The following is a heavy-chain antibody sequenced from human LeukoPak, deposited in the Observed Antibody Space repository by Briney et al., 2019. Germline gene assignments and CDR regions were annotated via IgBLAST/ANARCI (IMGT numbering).Heavy chain of an antibody. Sequence: PSETLSLTCTVSGGSISSGSYYWSWIRQPAGKGLEWIGRIYTSGSTNYNPSLKSRVTISVDTSKNQFSLKLSSVTAADTAVYYCARLSRFLEWFHAFDIWGQGTMVTVSS. CDR2: IYTSGST. CDR3: ARLSRFLEWFHAFDI. CDR1: GGSISSGSYY. D-gene: IGHD3-3*01. V-gene: IGHV4-61*02. J-gene: IGHJ3*02.